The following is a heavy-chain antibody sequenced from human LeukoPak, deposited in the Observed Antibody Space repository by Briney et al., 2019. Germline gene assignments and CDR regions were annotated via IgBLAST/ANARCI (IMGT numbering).Heavy chain of an antibody. Sequence: SETLSLTCAVSGGSINSHYWGWIRQPPGKGLQWIGDIYYTGKINYNPSLKSRVTISVDTSNNQFSLRLSYVTAADTAVYYCARLPRSVFGVDYIDYWGQGTLVTVSS. J-gene: IGHJ4*02. CDR2: IYYTGKI. D-gene: IGHD3-3*01. V-gene: IGHV4-59*08. CDR1: GGSINSHY. CDR3: ARLPRSVFGVDYIDY.